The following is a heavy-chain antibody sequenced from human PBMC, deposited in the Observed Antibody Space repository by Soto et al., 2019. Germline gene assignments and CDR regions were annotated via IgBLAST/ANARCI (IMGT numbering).Heavy chain of an antibody. CDR3: ATSGNGRRYSSSWYNWFDP. CDR2: FDPEDGET. J-gene: IGHJ5*02. V-gene: IGHV1-24*01. CDR1: GYTLNELS. D-gene: IGHD6-13*01. Sequence: ASVKVSCKVSGYTLNELSMHWARQAPGKGLEWMGGFDPEDGETIYAQKFPGRVTMTEDTSTDTAYMELSSLRSEDTAVYYCATSGNGRRYSSSWYNWFDPWGQGTLVTGSS.